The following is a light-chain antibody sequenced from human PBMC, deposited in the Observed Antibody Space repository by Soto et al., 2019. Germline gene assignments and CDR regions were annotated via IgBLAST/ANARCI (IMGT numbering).Light chain of an antibody. CDR3: QQHYSYPHT. CDR2: DAL. J-gene: IGKJ2*01. V-gene: IGKV1-5*01. Sequence: DIQMTQSPSTRSASLGDRVTITCRASQIIGSSLAWYQHKPGKAPKLLIYDALTLQSGVPSRYSGSESGTEFTFTISSLQPGDSATYYCQQHYSYPHTFGQGTKLEI. CDR1: QIIGSS.